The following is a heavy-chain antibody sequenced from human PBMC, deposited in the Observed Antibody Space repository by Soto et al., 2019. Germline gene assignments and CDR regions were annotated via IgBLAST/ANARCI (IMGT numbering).Heavy chain of an antibody. J-gene: IGHJ5*02. CDR1: GYTFTSYG. CDR2: ISAYNGNT. V-gene: IGHV1-18*01. CDR3: ASVTDCSGGSCYQGNWFDP. D-gene: IGHD2-15*01. Sequence: ASVKVSCKASGYTFTSYGISWVRQAPGQGLEWMGWISAYNGNTNYAQKLQGRVTMTTDTSTSTAYMELRSLRSDDTAVYYCASVTDCSGGSCYQGNWFDPWGQGTLVTVSS.